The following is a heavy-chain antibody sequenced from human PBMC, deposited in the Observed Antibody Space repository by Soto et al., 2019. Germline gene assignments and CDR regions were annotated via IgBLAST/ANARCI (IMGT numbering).Heavy chain of an antibody. J-gene: IGHJ6*02. Sequence: QVQLVESGGGVVQPGRSLRLSCAASGFTFSSYGMHWVRQAPGKGLVRVAVISYDGSNKYYADSVKGRFSISRDNSKNTTYLQMNSLTSEHTAGDYGAKHQIRGVRGVITYYYGMDVWGQGTKVTVSS. V-gene: IGHV3-30*18. D-gene: IGHD3-10*01. CDR3: AKHQIRGVRGVITYYYGMDV. CDR2: ISYDGSNK. CDR1: GFTFSSYG.